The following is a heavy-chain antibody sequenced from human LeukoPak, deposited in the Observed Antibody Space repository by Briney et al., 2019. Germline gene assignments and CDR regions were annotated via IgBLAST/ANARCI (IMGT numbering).Heavy chain of an antibody. CDR3: AKDYYGDYKKPLIDY. Sequence: GGSLRLSCAASGFTFSSYGMHWVCQAPGKGLEWVAVISYDGSNKYYADSVKGRFTISRDNSKNTLYLQMNSLRAEDTAVYYCAKDYYGDYKKPLIDYWGQGTLVTVSS. V-gene: IGHV3-30*18. CDR2: ISYDGSNK. J-gene: IGHJ4*02. D-gene: IGHD4-17*01. CDR1: GFTFSSYG.